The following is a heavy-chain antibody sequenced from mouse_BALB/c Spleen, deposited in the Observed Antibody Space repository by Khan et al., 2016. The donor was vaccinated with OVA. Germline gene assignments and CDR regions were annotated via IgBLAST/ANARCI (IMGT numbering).Heavy chain of an antibody. CDR1: GYTFSSYW. J-gene: IGHJ2*01. Sequence: VQLQQSGAEQAKPGASVKMSCKTSGYTFSSYWMHWVKQRHGQGMEWIGYINPTSGYTAYNEKFKEKTTLSADKSSSTAYMQLTSLTSVDSSVYYCARDRIDYWGQGTTLTVSS. V-gene: IGHV1-7*01. CDR3: ARDRIDY. CDR2: INPTSGYT.